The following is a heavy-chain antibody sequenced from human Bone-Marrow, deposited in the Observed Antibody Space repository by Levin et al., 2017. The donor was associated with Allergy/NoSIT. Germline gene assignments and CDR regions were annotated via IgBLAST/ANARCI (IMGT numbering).Heavy chain of an antibody. V-gene: IGHV1-46*01. D-gene: IGHD3-10*01. CDR3: ARGLWFGELSDLTGFDH. CDR1: GYTFTGYY. J-gene: IGHJ4*02. CDR2: IKPSGGDT. Sequence: GGSLRLSCKASGYTFTGYYIHWVRQAPGQGLEWLGIIKPSGGDTSYAQKFQGRVTMTRDTSTSTVYMKLSSLRSEDTAVYYCARGLWFGELSDLTGFDHWGQGTLVTVSS.